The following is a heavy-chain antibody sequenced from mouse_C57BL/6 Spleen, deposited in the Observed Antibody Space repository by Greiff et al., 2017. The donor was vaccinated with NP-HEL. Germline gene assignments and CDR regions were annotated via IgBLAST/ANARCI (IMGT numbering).Heavy chain of an antibody. CDR3: ARLIYYGNYDAMDY. D-gene: IGHD2-1*01. V-gene: IGHV5-6*01. CDR2: ISSGGSYT. J-gene: IGHJ4*01. CDR1: GFTFSSYG. Sequence: EVHLVESGGDLVKPGGSLKLSCAASGFTFSSYGMSWVRQTPDKRLEWVATISSGGSYTYYPDSVKGRFTLSSDHAKNTLYLQMSSLKSEDTAMYYCARLIYYGNYDAMDYWGQGTSVTVSS.